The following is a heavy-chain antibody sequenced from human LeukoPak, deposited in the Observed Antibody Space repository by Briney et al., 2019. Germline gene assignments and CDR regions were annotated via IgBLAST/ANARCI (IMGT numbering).Heavy chain of an antibody. V-gene: IGHV3-7*01. Sequence: PGGSLRLSCAASGFTFSSYWMSWVRQAPGKGLEWVANIIQDGSEKYYVDSVKGRFTISRDNAKNSLYLQMNSLRAEDTAVYYCAHEMVSARITMMKEVYFDYWGQGTLVTVSS. D-gene: IGHD3-22*01. CDR3: AHEMVSARITMMKEVYFDY. CDR1: GFTFSSYW. J-gene: IGHJ4*02. CDR2: IIQDGSEK.